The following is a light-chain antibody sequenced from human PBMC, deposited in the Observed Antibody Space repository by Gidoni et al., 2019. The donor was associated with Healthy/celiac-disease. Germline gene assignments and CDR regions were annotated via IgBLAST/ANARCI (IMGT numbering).Light chain of an antibody. CDR2: AAS. J-gene: IGKJ2*01. CDR1: QSISSY. Sequence: DIQMTQSPSSLSASVGDRVTITCRASQSISSYLNWYQQKPGKAPKLLIYAASSFQSGVPSRFSGSGSGTDFTLTISSLQPEDFATYYCQQSYSTPPYTFGQWTKLEIK. CDR3: QQSYSTPPYT. V-gene: IGKV1-39*01.